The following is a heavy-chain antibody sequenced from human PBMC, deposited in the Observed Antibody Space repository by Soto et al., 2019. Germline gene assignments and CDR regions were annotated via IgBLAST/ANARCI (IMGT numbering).Heavy chain of an antibody. V-gene: IGHV1-18*01. D-gene: IGHD3-22*01. CDR1: GYTFTSYG. CDR2: ISAYNGNT. Sequence: GSSVKVSCKASGYTFTSYGISWLRQAPGQGLEWMGWISAYNGNTNYAQKLQGRVTMTTDTSTSTAYMELRSLRSDDTAVYYCARGPYYYDSSGYLFDLWGQGTLVTVSS. CDR3: ARGPYYYDSSGYLFDL. J-gene: IGHJ5*02.